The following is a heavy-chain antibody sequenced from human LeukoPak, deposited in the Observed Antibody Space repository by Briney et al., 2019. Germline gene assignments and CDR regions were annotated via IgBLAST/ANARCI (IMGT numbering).Heavy chain of an antibody. CDR2: ISGSGGST. CDR3: AKDSTMIVVVITYAEHFQH. Sequence: GGSLRLSCAASGFTFSSYAMSWFRQAPEKGLEWVSAISGSGGSTYYADSVKGRFTISRDNSKNTLYLQMNSLRAEDTAVYYCAKDSTMIVVVITYAEHFQHWGQGTLVTVSS. D-gene: IGHD3-22*01. V-gene: IGHV3-23*01. CDR1: GFTFSSYA. J-gene: IGHJ1*01.